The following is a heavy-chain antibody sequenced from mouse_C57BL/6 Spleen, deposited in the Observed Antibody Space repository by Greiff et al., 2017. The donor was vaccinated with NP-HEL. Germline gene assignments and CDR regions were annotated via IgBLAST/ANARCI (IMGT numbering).Heavy chain of an antibody. CDR3: ARGRGSTMALYFDY. D-gene: IGHD2-1*01. Sequence: DVHLVESGGGLVKPGGSLKLSCAASGFTFSDYGMHWVRQAPEKGLEWVAYISSGSSTIYYADTVKGRFTISRDNAKNTLFLQMTSLRSEDTAMYYCARGRGSTMALYFDYWGQGTTLTVSS. V-gene: IGHV5-17*01. J-gene: IGHJ2*01. CDR2: ISSGSSTI. CDR1: GFTFSDYG.